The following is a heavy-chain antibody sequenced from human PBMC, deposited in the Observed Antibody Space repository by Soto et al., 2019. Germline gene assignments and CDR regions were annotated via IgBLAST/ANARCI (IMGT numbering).Heavy chain of an antibody. V-gene: IGHV4-39*01. J-gene: IGHJ4*02. Sequence: QLQLQESGPGLVKPSETLSLTCTVSGGSISSSSYYWGWIRQPPGKGLEWIGSIYYSGSTYYNPSLKXXVXIXXDTPKNQFSLTLSSVTAADTAVYHCARQSEAGFDYWGQGTLVPVSS. D-gene: IGHD6-13*01. CDR3: ARQSEAGFDY. CDR1: GGSISSSSYY. CDR2: IYYSGST.